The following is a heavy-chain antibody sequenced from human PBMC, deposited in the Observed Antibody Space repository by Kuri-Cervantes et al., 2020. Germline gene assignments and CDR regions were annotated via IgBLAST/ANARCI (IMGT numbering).Heavy chain of an antibody. CDR3: AKEFSYGYFSAFDI. CDR1: GFTFSSYV. Sequence: GGSLRLSCAASGFTFSSYVMSWVRQAPGKGLEWVSGISGSGHSTYYADSVKGRFTISRDNSKNTLYLQMNSLRAEDTAVYSCAKEFSYGYFSAFDIWGQGTMVTVSS. V-gene: IGHV3-23*01. J-gene: IGHJ3*02. CDR2: ISGSGHST. D-gene: IGHD5-18*01.